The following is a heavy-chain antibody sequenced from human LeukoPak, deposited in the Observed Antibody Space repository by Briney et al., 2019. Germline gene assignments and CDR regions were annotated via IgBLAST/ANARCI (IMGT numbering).Heavy chain of an antibody. Sequence: PGGSLRLSCAASGFTFSSYSMNWVRQAPGKGLEWVSYISSSGSTIYYADSVKGRFTISRDNAKNSLYLQMNSLIAEDTAVYYCARDVRRWLQFDYWGQGTLVTVSS. V-gene: IGHV3-48*04. CDR1: GFTFSSYS. CDR2: ISSSGSTI. CDR3: ARDVRRWLQFDY. J-gene: IGHJ4*02. D-gene: IGHD5-24*01.